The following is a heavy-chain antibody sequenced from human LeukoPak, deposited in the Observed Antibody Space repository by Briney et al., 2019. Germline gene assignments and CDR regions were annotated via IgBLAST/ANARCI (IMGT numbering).Heavy chain of an antibody. CDR2: MYGDMRDI. V-gene: IGHV3-74*01. D-gene: IGHD5-12*01. J-gene: IGHJ5*02. Sequence: GGSLRLSCAASGFTFRNYWMHWVRQAPGKGLLWVSRMYGDMRDISYADSVKGRFTISRDNAKNTVYLQMNSLRGEDTAVYYCARDLGLRGSTWGQGTLVTVSS. CDR3: ARDLGLRGST. CDR1: GFTFRNYW.